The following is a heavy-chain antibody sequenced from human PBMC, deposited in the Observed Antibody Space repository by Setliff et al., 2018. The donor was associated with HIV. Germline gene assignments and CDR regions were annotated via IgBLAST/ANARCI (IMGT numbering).Heavy chain of an antibody. D-gene: IGHD3-10*01. CDR1: GYTFTDYY. J-gene: IGHJ3*01. Sequence: ASVKVSCKASGYTFTDYYIHWVRQAPGQGLEWMGWINSASGGTNYAQNFQGRVSLSVDKSATTAYLHWSSLKASDTAIYYCARRSVSHGNGFDLWGQGTLVTVSS. CDR3: ARRSVSHGNGFDL. V-gene: IGHV1-2*02. CDR2: INSASGGT.